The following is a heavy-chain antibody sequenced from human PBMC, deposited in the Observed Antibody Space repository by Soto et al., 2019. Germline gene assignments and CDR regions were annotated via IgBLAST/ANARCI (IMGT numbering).Heavy chain of an antibody. V-gene: IGHV3-74*01. CDR3: ATSTYDFWSGYIFDY. CDR1: GFTFSSYW. Sequence: GGSLRLSCAASGFTFSSYWMHWVRQAPGKGLVWVSRINSDGSSTSYADSVKGRFTISRDNAKNTLYLQMNSLRAEDTAVYYCATSTYDFWSGYIFDYWGQGTLVTVSS. J-gene: IGHJ4*02. D-gene: IGHD3-3*01. CDR2: INSDGSST.